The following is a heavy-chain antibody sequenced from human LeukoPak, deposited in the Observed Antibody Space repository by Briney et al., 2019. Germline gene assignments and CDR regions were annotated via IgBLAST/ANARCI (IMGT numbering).Heavy chain of an antibody. CDR2: IKQDGSEK. V-gene: IGHV3-7*04. J-gene: IGHJ2*01. Sequence: GGSLRLSCAASGFTFSSYWMSWVRQAPGKGLEWVANIKQDGSEKYSVDSVKGRFTISRDNAKNPLYLQMNSLRAEDTAVYYCARDLGSSGWLGYFDLWGRGTLVTVSS. CDR3: ARDLGSSGWLGYFDL. D-gene: IGHD6-19*01. CDR1: GFTFSSYW.